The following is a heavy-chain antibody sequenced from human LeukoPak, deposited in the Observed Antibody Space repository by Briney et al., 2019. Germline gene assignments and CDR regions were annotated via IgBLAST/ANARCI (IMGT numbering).Heavy chain of an antibody. V-gene: IGHV4-59*01. J-gene: IGHJ4*02. CDR2: IYYSGST. CDR1: GCSISSYY. D-gene: IGHD5-24*01. Sequence: PSETLSLTCTVSGCSISSYYWSWIRQPPGKGLEWIGYIYYSGSTNYNPSLKSRVTISVDTSKNQFSLKLSSVTAADTAVYYCASRDGYNYVLGYWGQGTLVTVSS. CDR3: ASRDGYNYVLGY.